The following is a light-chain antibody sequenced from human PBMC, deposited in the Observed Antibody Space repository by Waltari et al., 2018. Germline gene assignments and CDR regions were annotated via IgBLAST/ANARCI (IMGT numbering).Light chain of an antibody. V-gene: IGKV3-11*01. Sequence: EIVLTQSPAILSFSPGERATLSCRASQSVGTYLAWYQQRPGQSPRLLIYDASYSATGIPARFSGSGSETDFTLTISSLQPEDCAVYYCQQRRNWPLTFGGGTRVQ. CDR3: QQRRNWPLT. CDR2: DAS. J-gene: IGKJ4*01. CDR1: QSVGTY.